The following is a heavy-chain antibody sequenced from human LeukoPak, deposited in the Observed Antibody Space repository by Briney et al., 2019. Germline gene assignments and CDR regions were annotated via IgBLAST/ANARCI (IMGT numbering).Heavy chain of an antibody. J-gene: IGHJ4*02. V-gene: IGHV3-33*01. CDR1: GFTFSSYG. Sequence: QPGRSLRLSCAASGFTFSSYGMHWVRQAPGKGLEWVAVIWYDGSNKYYADSVKGRFTISRDNSKNTLYLQMNSLRAEDTAVYYCAREGYSSGWYYFDYWGQGTLVTVSS. CDR2: IWYDGSNK. CDR3: AREGYSSGWYYFDY. D-gene: IGHD6-19*01.